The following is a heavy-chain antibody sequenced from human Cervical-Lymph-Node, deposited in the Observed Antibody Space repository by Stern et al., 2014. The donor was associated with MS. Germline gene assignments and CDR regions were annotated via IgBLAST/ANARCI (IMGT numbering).Heavy chain of an antibody. D-gene: IGHD5-24*01. CDR3: AHTYNQLNFWYFDL. J-gene: IGHJ2*01. Sequence: QITLKESGPTLVKPTQTLTLTCTFSGFALTTSGVGVGWIRQPPGKALEWLGLVYWDDDSRYSPSLKSRLTITQDISENQVVLTMTNMDPVDTATYYCAHTYNQLNFWYFDLWGRGTLVTVSS. V-gene: IGHV2-5*02. CDR2: VYWDDDS. CDR1: GFALTTSGVG.